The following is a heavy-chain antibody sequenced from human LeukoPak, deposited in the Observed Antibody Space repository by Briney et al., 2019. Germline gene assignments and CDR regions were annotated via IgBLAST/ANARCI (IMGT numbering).Heavy chain of an antibody. J-gene: IGHJ4*02. CDR2: ISSSSSTI. CDR1: GFTFSSYS. V-gene: IGHV3-48*01. CDR3: ARVKDWYYYDSRFDY. Sequence: GGSLRLSCAASGFTFSSYSMNWVRQAPGKGLEWVSYISSSSSTIYYADSVKGRFTISRDNAKNSLYLQMSSLRAEDTAVYYRARVKDWYYYDSRFDYWGQGTLVTVSS. D-gene: IGHD3-22*01.